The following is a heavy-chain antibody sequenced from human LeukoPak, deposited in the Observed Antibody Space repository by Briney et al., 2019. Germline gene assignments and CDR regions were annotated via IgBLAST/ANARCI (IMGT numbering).Heavy chain of an antibody. V-gene: IGHV4-59*12. CDR3: ARGVATIRALNY. D-gene: IGHD5-12*01. J-gene: IGHJ4*02. Sequence: PSETLSLTCTVSGGSIRSYYWSWIRQPPGKGLEWIGYIYDSGSTYYNPSLKSRVTISVDRSKNQFSLKLSSVTAADTAVYYCARGVATIRALNYWGQGTLVTVSS. CDR2: IYDSGST. CDR1: GGSIRSYY.